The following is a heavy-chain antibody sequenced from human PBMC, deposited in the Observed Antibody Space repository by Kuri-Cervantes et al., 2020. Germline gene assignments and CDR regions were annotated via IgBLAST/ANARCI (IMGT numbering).Heavy chain of an antibody. CDR3: AHSGYGAFDI. Sequence: SGPTLVKPTQTLTLTCTFSGFSLNTSEMCVSWVRQPPGKALEWLALIDWDDDKYYSTFSKTRLSISKDTSKNQVVLTMTNMDPVDTATYYCAHSGYGAFDIWGQGTMVTVSS. CDR1: GFSLNTSEMC. V-gene: IGHV2-70*12. D-gene: IGHD5-12*01. CDR2: IDWDDDK. J-gene: IGHJ3*02.